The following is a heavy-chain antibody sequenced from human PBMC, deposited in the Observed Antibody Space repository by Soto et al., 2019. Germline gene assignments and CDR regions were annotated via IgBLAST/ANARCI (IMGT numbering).Heavy chain of an antibody. CDR1: GGSISSSSYY. J-gene: IGHJ4*02. CDR2: IYYRGST. D-gene: IGHD3-22*01. CDR3: ARHYYDTLGY. V-gene: IGHV4-39*01. Sequence: SETLSLTCTVSGGSISSSSYYGGWIRQPPGKGLDWIGSIYYRGSTYYNPSLKSRVTISVDTSKNQFSLKLSSVTAADTAVYYCARHYYDTLGYWGQGTLVTVS.